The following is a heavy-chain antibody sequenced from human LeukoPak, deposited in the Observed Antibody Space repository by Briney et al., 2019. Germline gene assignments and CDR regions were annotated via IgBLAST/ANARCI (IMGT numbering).Heavy chain of an antibody. D-gene: IGHD6-19*01. V-gene: IGHV4-34*01. CDR2: INHSGST. CDR1: GGSFSGYY. CDR3: ARWKSLGRGSGWPFDD. J-gene: IGHJ4*02. Sequence: SETLSLTCAVYGGSFSGYYWSWIRQPPGKGLEWIGEINHSGSTNYNPSLKSRVTISVDTSKNQFSLKLSSVTAADTAVYYCARWKSLGRGSGWPFDDWGQGTLVTVSS.